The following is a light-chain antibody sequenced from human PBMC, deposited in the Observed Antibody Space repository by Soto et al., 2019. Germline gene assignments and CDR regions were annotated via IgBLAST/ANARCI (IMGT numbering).Light chain of an antibody. CDR3: AAWDDSLNGVL. CDR2: YND. CDR1: SSNIGANS. J-gene: IGLJ2*01. Sequence: QSVLTQPPSASGTPGQRVTISCSGSSSNIGANSVNWFQQLPGAAPKLLIYYNDQRPSGVPDRFSGSTSGTSASLAISGLQSEDEADYYCAAWDDSLNGVLFGGGTKLTVL. V-gene: IGLV1-44*01.